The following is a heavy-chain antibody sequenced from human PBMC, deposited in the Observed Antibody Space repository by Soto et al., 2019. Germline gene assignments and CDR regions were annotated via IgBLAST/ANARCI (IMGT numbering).Heavy chain of an antibody. CDR1: GFTFSSYA. D-gene: IGHD4-17*01. V-gene: IGHV3-23*01. Sequence: EVQLLESGGGLVQPGGSPRLSCAASGFTFSSYAMSWVRQAPGKGLEWISTISGSGGSTYYADSVKGRFTISRDNSKNTLYLQMNSLRAEDTAVHYCAKDLIAGDYVPGDWGQGTLVTVSS. CDR2: ISGSGGST. J-gene: IGHJ4*02. CDR3: AKDLIAGDYVPGD.